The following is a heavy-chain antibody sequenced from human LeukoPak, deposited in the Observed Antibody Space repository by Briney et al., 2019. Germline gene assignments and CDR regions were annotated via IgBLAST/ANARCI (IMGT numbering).Heavy chain of an antibody. J-gene: IGHJ4*02. CDR1: GGSFSGYY. V-gene: IGHV4-34*01. CDR2: INHSGST. Sequence: SETLSLTCAVYGGSFSGYYWSWIRQPPGKGLEWIGEINHSGSTNYNPSLKSRVTISVDTSKNQFSLKLSSVTAADTAVYYCATGYSSGWYVGEGFDYWGQGTLVTVSS. D-gene: IGHD6-19*01. CDR3: ATGYSSGWYVGEGFDY.